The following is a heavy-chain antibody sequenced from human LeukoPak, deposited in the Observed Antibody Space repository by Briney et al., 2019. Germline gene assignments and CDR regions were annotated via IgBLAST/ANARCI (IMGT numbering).Heavy chain of an antibody. V-gene: IGHV1-2*02. CDR1: GYTFTGYY. J-gene: IGHJ6*03. Sequence: GASAKVSCKASGYTFTGYYMHWVRQAPGQGLEWMGWINPNSGGTNYAQKFQGRVTMTRDTSISTAYMELSRLRSDDTAVYYCARGVNPRYYYYMDAWGKGTTVTVSS. CDR2: INPNSGGT. CDR3: ARGVNPRYYYYMDA. D-gene: IGHD1-14*01.